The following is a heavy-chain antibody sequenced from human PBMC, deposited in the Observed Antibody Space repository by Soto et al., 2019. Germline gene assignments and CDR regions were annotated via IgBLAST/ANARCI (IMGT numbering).Heavy chain of an antibody. D-gene: IGHD3-22*01. CDR1: GGTFSSYA. CDR3: ASDGTLYDCHGYYYLY. V-gene: IGHV1-69*13. J-gene: IGHJ4*02. CDR2: IIPMFGTP. Sequence: SVKVSCKASGGTFSSYAISWVRQAPGQGLEWMGRIIPMFGTPNYAQKFRGRVTMTADESTSTAYMELSSLRSEDTAMYFFASDGTLYDCHGYYYLYWGQGTLVTVSS.